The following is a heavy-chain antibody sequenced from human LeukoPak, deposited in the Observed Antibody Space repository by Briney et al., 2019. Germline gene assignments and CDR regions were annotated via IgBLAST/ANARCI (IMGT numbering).Heavy chain of an antibody. J-gene: IGHJ4*02. D-gene: IGHD2-21*02. CDR1: GFTFSSYA. CDR2: ISGSGGST. CDR3: AKLICDSKDCSY. Sequence: PGGSQRLSCAASGFTFSSYAMSWVRQAPGKGLEWVSAISGSGGSTYYADSVKGRFTISRDNSKNTLYLQLNSLRVEDTAIYYCAKLICDSKDCSYWGQGTLVTVSS. V-gene: IGHV3-23*01.